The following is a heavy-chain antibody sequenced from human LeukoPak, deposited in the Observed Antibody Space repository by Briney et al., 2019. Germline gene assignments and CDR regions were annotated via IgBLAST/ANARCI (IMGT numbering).Heavy chain of an antibody. CDR3: AKQLGYCSDGSCYFPY. Sequence: GGSLRLSCAASGFTFSSYWMSWVRQAPGKGLEWVANIKQDGSEKYYVDSMKGRFTISRDNAKNSLYLQMNSLRAEDTAVYYCAKQLGYCSDGSCYFPYWGQGTLVTVSP. D-gene: IGHD2-15*01. V-gene: IGHV3-7*03. CDR1: GFTFSSYW. J-gene: IGHJ4*02. CDR2: IKQDGSEK.